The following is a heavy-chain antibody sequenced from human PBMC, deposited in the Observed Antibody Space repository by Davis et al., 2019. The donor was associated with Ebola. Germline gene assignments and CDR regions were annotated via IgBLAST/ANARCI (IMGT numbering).Heavy chain of an antibody. D-gene: IGHD6-13*01. CDR1: GFSFSSYW. J-gene: IGHJ4*02. CDR3: ARGPSTGNSFSY. V-gene: IGHV3-7*01. CDR2: IKQDGSEK. Sequence: GGSLRLSCAAPGFSFSSYWMSWVRQAPGKGLEWVANIKQDGSEKYYVDSVEGRFTISRDNAKNSLYLQMNSLRAEDTAVYYCARGPSTGNSFSYWGQGTLVTVSS.